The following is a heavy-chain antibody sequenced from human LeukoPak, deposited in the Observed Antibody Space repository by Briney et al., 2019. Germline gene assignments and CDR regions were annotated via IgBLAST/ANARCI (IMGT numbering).Heavy chain of an antibody. V-gene: IGHV5-51*01. J-gene: IGHJ3*02. Sequence: GESLKISCKGSGYSFTNYWIGWVRQMPGKGLEWMGIIYPGDSDTRYSPSFQGQVTISADKSISTAFLQWSSLKASDTAMYYCARASITMIAAFDIWGQGTMVTVSS. D-gene: IGHD3-22*01. CDR1: GYSFTNYW. CDR3: ARASITMIAAFDI. CDR2: IYPGDSDT.